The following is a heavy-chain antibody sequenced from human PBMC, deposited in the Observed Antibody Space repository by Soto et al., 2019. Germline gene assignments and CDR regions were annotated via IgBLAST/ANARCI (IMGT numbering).Heavy chain of an antibody. CDR3: ASVEYSSSSDY. CDR2: INHSGST. J-gene: IGHJ4*02. D-gene: IGHD6-6*01. CDR1: GGSFSGYY. Sequence: SETLSLTCAVYGGSFSGYYWSWIRQPPGKGLEWIGEINHSGSTNYNPSLKSRVTISVDTSKNQFSLKLSSVTAAYTAVYYCASVEYSSSSDYWGQGTLVTVSS. V-gene: IGHV4-34*01.